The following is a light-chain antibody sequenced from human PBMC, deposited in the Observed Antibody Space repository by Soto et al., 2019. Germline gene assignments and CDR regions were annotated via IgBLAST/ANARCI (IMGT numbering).Light chain of an antibody. V-gene: IGLV2-14*03. CDR3: SSATSSSTDL. CDR2: SVT. CDR1: SSDVGAYNS. J-gene: IGLJ1*01. Sequence: QSVLTQPASVSGSPGQSITLSCTGTSSDVGAYNSVSWYQQHPDKAPKLIIFSVTSRTSGLSDRFSGSKSDNTASLTISGLRTEDEADYYCSSATSSSTDLFGTGTKLTVL.